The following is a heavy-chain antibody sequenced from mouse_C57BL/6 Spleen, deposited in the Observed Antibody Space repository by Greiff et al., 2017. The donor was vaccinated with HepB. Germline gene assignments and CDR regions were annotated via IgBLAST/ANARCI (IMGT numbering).Heavy chain of an antibody. V-gene: IGHV1-18*01. CDR1: GYTFTDYN. CDR3: ARAITTVVAPDWYFDV. CDR2: INPNNGGT. J-gene: IGHJ1*03. D-gene: IGHD1-1*01. Sequence: VQLQQSGPELVKPGASVKIPCKASGYTFTDYNMDWVKQSHGKSLEWIGDINPNNGGTIYNQKFKGKATLTVYKSSSTAYMELRSLTSEDTAVYYCARAITTVVAPDWYFDVWGTGTTVTVAS.